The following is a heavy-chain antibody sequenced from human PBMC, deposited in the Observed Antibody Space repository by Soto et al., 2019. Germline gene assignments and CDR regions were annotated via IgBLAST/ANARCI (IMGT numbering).Heavy chain of an antibody. CDR1: GGSISSGGYY. CDR2: IYYSGST. V-gene: IGHV4-31*03. D-gene: IGHD5-18*01. CDR3: ARGNSSGYSYGSSFFDYGMDV. Sequence: QVQLQESGPGLVKPSQTLSLTCTVSGGSISSGGYYWSWIRQHPGKGLEWIGYIYYSGSTYYNPYLQSRVTISVDTSKNQFSLKLSSVTAADTAVYYCARGNSSGYSYGSSFFDYGMDVWGQGTTVTVSS. J-gene: IGHJ6*02.